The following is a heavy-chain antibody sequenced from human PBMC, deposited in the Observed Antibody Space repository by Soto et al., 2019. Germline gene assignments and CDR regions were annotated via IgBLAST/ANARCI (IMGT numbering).Heavy chain of an antibody. D-gene: IGHD3-10*01. CDR1: GYTFSSYD. J-gene: IGHJ6*02. V-gene: IGHV1-8*01. CDR3: ARVSYYGSGGYQDFHYYSAMDV. CDR2: MNPNSGQA. Sequence: QVQLVQSGAEVKKPGASVKVSCKASGYTFSSYDINWVRQATGQGLEWMGWMNPNSGQAGYAQKFQGRLTMTRDSSIRTAYMELSNLGSEDTAVYYCARVSYYGSGGYQDFHYYSAMDVWGQGTTVTVSS.